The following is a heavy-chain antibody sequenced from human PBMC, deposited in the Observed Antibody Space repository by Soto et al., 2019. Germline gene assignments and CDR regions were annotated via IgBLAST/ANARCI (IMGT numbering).Heavy chain of an antibody. CDR2: IYNSWST. V-gene: IGHV4-31*03. Sequence: QVQLQESGPGLVKPSQTLSLTCTVSGGSISSGGYYWSWIRQHPGKGLEWIGYIYNSWSTYYNPSLKSRVTISDDTSKNQFSLKLNFVTAADTAMYYCARDQRRFYGGSSVRSFDIWGQGTMVTVSS. J-gene: IGHJ3*02. D-gene: IGHD2-15*01. CDR3: ARDQRRFYGGSSVRSFDI. CDR1: GGSISSGGYY.